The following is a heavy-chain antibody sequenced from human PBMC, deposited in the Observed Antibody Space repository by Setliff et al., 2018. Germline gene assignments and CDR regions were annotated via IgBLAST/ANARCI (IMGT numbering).Heavy chain of an antibody. CDR2: IYSSGST. CDR3: ARAPPNRYSGSYEYFYMDV. J-gene: IGHJ6*03. Sequence: TTSETLSLTCPVSGDSIINYYWSWIRQPPGKGLEWIGNIYSSGSTNYNPSLKSRVTLSVDTSKNQFSLKVSSVTAADTAVYYCARAPPNRYSGSYEYFYMDVWGKGTTVTVSS. V-gene: IGHV4-4*08. D-gene: IGHD1-26*01. CDR1: GDSIINYY.